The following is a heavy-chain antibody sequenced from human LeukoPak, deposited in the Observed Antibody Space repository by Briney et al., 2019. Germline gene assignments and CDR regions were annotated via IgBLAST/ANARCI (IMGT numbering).Heavy chain of an antibody. J-gene: IGHJ6*03. Sequence: SETLSLTCSVSGDSTIYNYWSWIRQPAGKGLEWIGRIFSDGKINYSPSLESRVTMSVDNAKNQFSLRLSPVTAADTAVYYCARGPGVFGRIWYMDVWGQGTTVSVSS. CDR3: ARGPGVFGRIWYMDV. D-gene: IGHD3-3*01. V-gene: IGHV4-4*07. CDR2: IFSDGKI. CDR1: GDSTIYNY.